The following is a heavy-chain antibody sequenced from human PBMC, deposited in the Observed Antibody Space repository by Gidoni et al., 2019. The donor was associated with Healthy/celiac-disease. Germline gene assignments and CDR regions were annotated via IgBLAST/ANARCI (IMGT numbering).Heavy chain of an antibody. Sequence: EVQLVESGGGLVQPGRSLRLSCAASGFTFDDYAMHWVRQAPGKGLEWVSGISWNSGSIGYADSVKGRFTISRDNAKNSLYLQMNSLRAEDTALYYCARIAAAGTGRGWFDPWGQGTLVTVSS. D-gene: IGHD6-13*01. CDR1: GFTFDDYA. V-gene: IGHV3-9*01. J-gene: IGHJ5*02. CDR3: ARIAAAGTGRGWFDP. CDR2: ISWNSGSI.